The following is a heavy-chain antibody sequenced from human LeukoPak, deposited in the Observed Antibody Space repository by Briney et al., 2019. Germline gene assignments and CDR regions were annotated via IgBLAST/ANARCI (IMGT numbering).Heavy chain of an antibody. CDR1: GDPISGYSDY. J-gene: IGHJ4*02. V-gene: IGHV4-61*08. Sequence: SETLSLTCTVSGDPISGYSDYKWTWIRQPPGKGLQWIWYVYYSGSTNYTPSLRSRVNISVDTSKNQFSLKLTSVTAADTAVYYCAREYSGFDHWGQGTLVAVSS. CDR3: AREYSGFDH. CDR2: VYYSGST. D-gene: IGHD1-26*01.